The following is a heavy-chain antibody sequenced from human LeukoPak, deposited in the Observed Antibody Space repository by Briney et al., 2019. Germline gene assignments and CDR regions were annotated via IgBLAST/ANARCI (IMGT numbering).Heavy chain of an antibody. CDR1: SGSISNYY. J-gene: IGHJ6*03. CDR2: IYYSGST. D-gene: IGHD3-10*01. CDR3: ASMVRGVISKPSYYYYYMDV. Sequence: SETLSLTCTISSGSISNYYWSWIRQPPGKGLEWIGYIYYSGSTNYNPSLKSRVTISVDTSKNQFSLKLSSVTAADTAVYYCASMVRGVISKPSYYYYYMDVWGKGTTVTISS. V-gene: IGHV4-59*01.